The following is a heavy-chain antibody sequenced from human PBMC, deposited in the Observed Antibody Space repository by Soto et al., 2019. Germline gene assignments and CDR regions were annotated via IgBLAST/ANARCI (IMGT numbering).Heavy chain of an antibody. CDR3: ARDYDRWGEDSFDP. Sequence: TSVKVSCKASGYTFTTYGISWVRQAPGQGLEWMGWISDFEGHINYAQKFRGRVTLTIDTSTSTAYMDLRSLTSDDAAIYYCARDYDRWGEDSFDPWGQGTLVTVSS. D-gene: IGHD3-16*01. V-gene: IGHV1-18*01. CDR1: GYTFTTYG. CDR2: ISDFEGHI. J-gene: IGHJ5*02.